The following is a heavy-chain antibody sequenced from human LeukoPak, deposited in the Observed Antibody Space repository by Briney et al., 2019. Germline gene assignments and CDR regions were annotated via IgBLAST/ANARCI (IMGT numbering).Heavy chain of an antibody. Sequence: KLQGRVTITTDTSTSTAYMELRSLRSDDTAVYYCARDVYYDSSYFFDYWGQGTLVTVSS. J-gene: IGHJ4*02. D-gene: IGHD3-22*01. CDR3: ARDVYYDSSYFFDY. V-gene: IGHV1-18*01.